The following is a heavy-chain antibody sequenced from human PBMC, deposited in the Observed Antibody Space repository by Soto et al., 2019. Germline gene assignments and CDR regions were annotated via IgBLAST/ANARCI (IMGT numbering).Heavy chain of an antibody. J-gene: IGHJ4*02. V-gene: IGHV4-31*03. D-gene: IGHD4-17*01. CDR3: ARGPYGDYVDFDY. CDR2: IYYSGST. Sequence: QVQLQESGPGLVKPSQTLSLTCTVSGGSISSGDYYWSWSRQHPGKGLEWIGYIYYSGSTYYDPSLKSRVTISVRTSKNPFSLKLSSVTAADTAVYYCARGPYGDYVDFDYWGQGTLVTVSS. CDR1: GGSISSGDYY.